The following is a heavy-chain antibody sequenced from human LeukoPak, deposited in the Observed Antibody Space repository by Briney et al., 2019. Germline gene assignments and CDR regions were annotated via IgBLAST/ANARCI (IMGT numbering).Heavy chain of an antibody. CDR1: GGSISSYY. V-gene: IGHV4-59*01. CDR3: ARAPLYRFYYFDY. J-gene: IGHJ4*02. D-gene: IGHD3-3*01. CDR2: IYYSGST. Sequence: PSETLSLTCTVSGGSISSYYWSWIQQPPGKGLEWLGYIYYSGSTNYNPSLKSRVTISVDTSNNQFYLKLSSVIAAGTAVYYCARAPLYRFYYFDYWGLGTLVTVSS.